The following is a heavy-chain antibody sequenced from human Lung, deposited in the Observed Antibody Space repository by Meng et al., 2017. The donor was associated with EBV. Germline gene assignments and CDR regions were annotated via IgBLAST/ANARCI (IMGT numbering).Heavy chain of an antibody. J-gene: IGHJ4*02. D-gene: IGHD2-15*01. Sequence: QVQLPESGPGLVKPSQTLSLTCTVSGGSISSGGYYWSWIRQRPGKGLEWIGYIYYSGSTYYNPSLKSLVTISVDTSKNQFSLKLSSVTAADTAVYYCAREWCSGGSCYPDYWGQGTLVTVSS. CDR3: AREWCSGGSCYPDY. CDR2: IYYSGST. V-gene: IGHV4-30-4*08. CDR1: GGSISSGGYY.